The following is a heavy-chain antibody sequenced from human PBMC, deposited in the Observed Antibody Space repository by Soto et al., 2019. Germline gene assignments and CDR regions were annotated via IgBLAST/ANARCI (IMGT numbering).Heavy chain of an antibody. CDR1: GGTFSSYA. V-gene: IGHV1-69*13. CDR2: IIPIFGTA. J-gene: IGHJ6*02. D-gene: IGHD6-6*01. Sequence: SVKVSCKASGGTFSSYAISWVRQAPGQGLEWMGGIIPIFGTANYAQKFQGRVTITADESTSTAYMELSSLRSEDTAVYYCAGDERYSSASTVYYGMDVWGQGTTLTVSS. CDR3: AGDERYSSASTVYYGMDV.